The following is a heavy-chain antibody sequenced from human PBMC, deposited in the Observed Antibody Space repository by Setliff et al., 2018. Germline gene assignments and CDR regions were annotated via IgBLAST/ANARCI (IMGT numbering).Heavy chain of an antibody. V-gene: IGHV4-59*11. CDR2: IYYSGST. CDR3: ARGPGSSSWPGDYYFDY. J-gene: IGHJ4*02. CDR1: GGSISSHY. D-gene: IGHD6-13*01. Sequence: SETLSLTCTVSGGSISSHYWSWIRQPPGKGLEWIGYIYYSGSTHYNPSLKSRVTISVDTSKNKFSLKLSSVTAADTAVYYCARGPGSSSWPGDYYFDYWGQGTLVTVSS.